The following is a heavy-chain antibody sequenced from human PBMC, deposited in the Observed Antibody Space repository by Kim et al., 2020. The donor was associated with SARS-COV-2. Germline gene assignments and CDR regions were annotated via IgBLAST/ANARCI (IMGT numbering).Heavy chain of an antibody. V-gene: IGHV4-34*01. J-gene: IGHJ3*02. CDR1: GGSFSGYY. CDR2: INHSGST. Sequence: SETLSLTCAVYGGSFSGYYWSWIRQPPGKGLEWIGEINHSGSTNYNPSLKSRVTISVDTSKNQFSLKLSSVTAADTAVYYCATGLGRWLQPNAFDIWGQGTMVTVSS. D-gene: IGHD5-18*01. CDR3: ATGLGRWLQPNAFDI.